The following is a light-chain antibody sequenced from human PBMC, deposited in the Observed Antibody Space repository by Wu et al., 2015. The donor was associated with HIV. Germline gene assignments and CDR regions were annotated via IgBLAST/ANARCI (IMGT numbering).Light chain of an antibody. CDR3: QQYGQTPLT. Sequence: EIVLTQSPGTLSLSPGERATLSCRASQSVSSSFLAWYQQKPGQAPRLLIYGASSRATGIPDRFSGSGSGTDFTLTITKLEPEDFANYYCQQYGQTPLTFGQGTRLEI. V-gene: IGKV3-20*01. CDR2: GAS. J-gene: IGKJ2*01. CDR1: QSVSSSF.